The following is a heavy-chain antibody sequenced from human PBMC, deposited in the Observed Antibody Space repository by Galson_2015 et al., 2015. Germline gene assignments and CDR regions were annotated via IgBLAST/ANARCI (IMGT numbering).Heavy chain of an antibody. J-gene: IGHJ6*02. Sequence: SLRLSCAASGFTFSRYSMNWFRQAPGKGLEWVSYIGSSSSAIYYAESVKGRFTISRDNANNSLYLQMNSLRDEDTAVYYCARDLRFGEGNSWNHYYYYYGMDVWGQGTTVTVSS. CDR1: GFTFSRYS. V-gene: IGHV3-48*02. D-gene: IGHD3-10*01. CDR2: IGSSSSAI. CDR3: ARDLRFGEGNSWNHYYYYYGMDV.